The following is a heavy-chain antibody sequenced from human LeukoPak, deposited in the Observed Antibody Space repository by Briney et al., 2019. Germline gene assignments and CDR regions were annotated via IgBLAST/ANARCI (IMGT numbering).Heavy chain of an antibody. V-gene: IGHV6-1*01. J-gene: IGHJ5*02. Sequence: SQTLSLTCAISGDSVSSNSAAWNWIRQSPSRGLEWLGRTYYRSKWYNDYAVSVKSRITINPDTSKNQFSLQLSSVTAADTAVYYCARGGRNYSKGSLSRVTPYGSKGNWFDPWGQGTLVTVSS. CDR2: TYYRSKWYN. CDR3: ARGGRNYSKGSLSRVTPYGSKGNWFDP. D-gene: IGHD4-11*01. CDR1: GDSVSSNSAA.